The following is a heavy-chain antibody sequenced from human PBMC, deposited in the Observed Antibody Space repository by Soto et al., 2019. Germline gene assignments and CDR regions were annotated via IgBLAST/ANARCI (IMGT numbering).Heavy chain of an antibody. CDR3: ARVAYSSGWSEWFDP. D-gene: IGHD6-19*01. J-gene: IGHJ5*02. CDR2: IWFDGSNK. V-gene: IGHV3-33*01. Sequence: GGSLRLSCAASGFTFSSYGMHWVRQAPGKGLEWVAVIWFDGSNKYYADSVKGRFTISRDNSKNTLYLQMNSLRAEDTAVYYCARVAYSSGWSEWFDPWGQGTLVTVSS. CDR1: GFTFSSYG.